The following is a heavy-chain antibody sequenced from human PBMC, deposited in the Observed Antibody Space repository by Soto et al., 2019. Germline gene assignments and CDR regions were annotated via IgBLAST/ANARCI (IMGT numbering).Heavy chain of an antibody. CDR1: GFTFSNAW. Sequence: RLFCAAPGFTFSNAWMSWIRHTRGKGLEWVARMKTKNDEGTTSVAAPVKDRCTFLLCVASSTLYLQVNSLKPEDTVMYYCTTVYTHEPRAWGQGTLVTVCS. D-gene: IGHD2-2*02. J-gene: IGHJ5*02. V-gene: IGHV3-15*01. CDR2: MKTKNDEGTT. CDR3: TTVYTHEPRA.